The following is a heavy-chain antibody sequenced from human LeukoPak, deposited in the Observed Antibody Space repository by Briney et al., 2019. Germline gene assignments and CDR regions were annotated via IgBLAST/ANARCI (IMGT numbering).Heavy chain of an antibody. J-gene: IGHJ4*02. V-gene: IGHV3-23*01. CDR1: GFTFSSYA. CDR3: AKQSSRRLDYFDY. D-gene: IGHD6-13*01. Sequence: GGSLRLSCAASGFTFSSYAMSWVRQAPGKGLEWVSAISGSGGSTHYADSVKGRFTISRDNSKNTLYLQMNSLRAEDTAVYYCAKQSSRRLDYFDYWGQGTLVTVSS. CDR2: ISGSGGST.